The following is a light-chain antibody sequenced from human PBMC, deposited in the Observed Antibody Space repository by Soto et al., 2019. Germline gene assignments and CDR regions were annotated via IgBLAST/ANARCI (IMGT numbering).Light chain of an antibody. CDR2: DAS. CDR1: QSVSNSY. Sequence: EIVLTESPGTLSLSPGERATLSYRASQSVSNSYLAWDQQKPGQAPRLLIYDASSRATGIPDRYSASGSGTDFTLTISRLEPEDFAVFFCQQYGSSEIIFGQGTKVDI. J-gene: IGKJ1*01. CDR3: QQYGSSEII. V-gene: IGKV3-20*01.